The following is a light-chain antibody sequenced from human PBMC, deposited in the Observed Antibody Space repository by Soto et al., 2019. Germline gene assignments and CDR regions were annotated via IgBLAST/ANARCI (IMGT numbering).Light chain of an antibody. CDR1: NSDVGGYNY. Sequence: QSALTQPASVSGSPGQPITISCTGTNSDVGGYNYVSWYQQHPGKAPKLMIYDVSNRPSGVSNRFSGSKSGNTASLTISGLQAEDEADYYCSSYTSSSTLVFGGGTKLTVL. V-gene: IGLV2-14*01. CDR2: DVS. J-gene: IGLJ2*01. CDR3: SSYTSSSTLV.